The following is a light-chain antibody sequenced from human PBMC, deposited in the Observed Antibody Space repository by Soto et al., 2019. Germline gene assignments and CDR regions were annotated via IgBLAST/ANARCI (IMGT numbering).Light chain of an antibody. V-gene: IGKV3-11*01. J-gene: IGKJ2*01. CDR3: QQRSNWPLYT. Sequence: IVLTQSPAALSLSPGERATLSCRASHSVDTYLAWYQQKPGQPPRLLIYDASNRATDIPDRFSGSGSGTDFTLTISSLEPEDFAVYYCQQRSNWPLYTFGPGTKLEIK. CDR1: HSVDTY. CDR2: DAS.